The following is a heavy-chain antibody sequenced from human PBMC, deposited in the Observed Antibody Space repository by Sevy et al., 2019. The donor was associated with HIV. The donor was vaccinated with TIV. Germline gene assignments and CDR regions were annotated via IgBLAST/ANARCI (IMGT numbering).Heavy chain of an antibody. CDR2: ISYDGSNK. Sequence: GGSLRLSCAASGFTFSSYAMHWVRQAPGKGLEWVAVISYDGSNKYYADSVKGRLTSSRDNSKNTLYLQMNSLRAEDTAVYYCAREQGLGGEDAFDIWGQGTMVTVSS. CDR3: AREQGLGGEDAFDI. D-gene: IGHD3-16*01. V-gene: IGHV3-30-3*01. CDR1: GFTFSSYA. J-gene: IGHJ3*02.